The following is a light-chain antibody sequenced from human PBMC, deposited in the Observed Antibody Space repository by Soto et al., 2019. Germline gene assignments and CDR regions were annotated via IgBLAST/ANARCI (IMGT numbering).Light chain of an antibody. J-gene: IGKJ1*01. Sequence: EIVMTQSPATLSVSPGERATLSCRASQSVSSNLAWYQQKPGQAPRLLIYGASTRATGIPARFSGSGSGTEFTLTISSLQSEEFAVYYCQQYNNWPWKFGQGTKVEIK. V-gene: IGKV3-15*01. CDR2: GAS. CDR3: QQYNNWPWK. CDR1: QSVSSN.